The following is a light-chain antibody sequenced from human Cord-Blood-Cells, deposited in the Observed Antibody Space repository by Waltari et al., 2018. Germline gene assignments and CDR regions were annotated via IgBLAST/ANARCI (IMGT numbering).Light chain of an antibody. Sequence: EIVLTQSPATLSLSPGERATLSCRASQSVSSYLAWYQQKPGQAPRLRIYDASNRATGXXARFSXSGSGTDFTLTISSLEPEDFAVYYCQQRSNWPPYTFGQGTKLEIK. CDR2: DAS. J-gene: IGKJ2*01. CDR3: QQRSNWPPYT. V-gene: IGKV3-11*01. CDR1: QSVSSY.